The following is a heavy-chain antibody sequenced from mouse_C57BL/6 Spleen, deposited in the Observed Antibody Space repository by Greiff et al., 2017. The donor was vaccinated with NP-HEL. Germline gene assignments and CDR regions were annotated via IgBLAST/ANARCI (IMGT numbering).Heavy chain of an antibody. Sequence: VQLQQSGPELVKPGASVKISCKASGYSFTDYYMNWVKQSTGKSLEWIGVINPNYGTTSYNQKFKGKATLTVDQSSSTAYMQLNSLTSEDSAFYYCERESYYDDEGGYDFGCWGQGTTLTVAS. CDR1: GYSFTDYY. D-gene: IGHD2-4*01. J-gene: IGHJ2*01. CDR3: ERESYYDDEGGYDFGC. V-gene: IGHV1-39*01. CDR2: INPNYGTT.